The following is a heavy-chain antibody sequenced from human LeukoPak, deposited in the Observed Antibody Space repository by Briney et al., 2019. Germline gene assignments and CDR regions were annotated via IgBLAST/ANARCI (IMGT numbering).Heavy chain of an antibody. CDR1: GGSISNYY. J-gene: IGHJ3*02. V-gene: IGHV4-4*07. Sequence: KPSETLSLTCTVSGGSISNYYWSRIRQPAGKGLEWIGRIYTSGSTNYNPSLKSRVTMSVDTSKNQFSLKLSSVTAADTAVYYCAREGDIVLMVYATTDAFNIWGQGTMVTVSS. CDR3: AREGDIVLMVYATTDAFNI. CDR2: IYTSGST. D-gene: IGHD2-8*01.